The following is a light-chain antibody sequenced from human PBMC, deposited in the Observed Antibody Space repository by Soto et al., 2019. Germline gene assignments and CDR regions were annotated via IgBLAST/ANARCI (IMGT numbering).Light chain of an antibody. V-gene: IGKV1-39*01. J-gene: IGKJ1*01. CDR3: QQSYSTPCT. CDR1: QSISSY. CDR2: AAS. Sequence: DIQMTQSPSSLSASVGDRVTITCRASQSISSYLNWYQQKPGKAPKLLIYAASSLQSGVPSRFSGSGSGTDFTLTISSLQPEEFATYYCQQSYSTPCTFGQGTKVDIK.